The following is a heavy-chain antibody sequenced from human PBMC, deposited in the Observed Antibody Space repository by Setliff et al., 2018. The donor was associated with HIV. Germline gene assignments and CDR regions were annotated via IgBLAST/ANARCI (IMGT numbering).Heavy chain of an antibody. Sequence: GASVKVSCKASGYTFTSSGITWVRQAPGQGLEWTGWIGTYNGDTNYAQKFQGRVTMTTDTSTSTAYMELRGLIADDTAVYYCAREGLWFGDRGYYMDVWGTGTAVTVSS. CDR2: IGTYNGDT. D-gene: IGHD3-10*01. J-gene: IGHJ6*03. CDR3: AREGLWFGDRGYYMDV. CDR1: GYTFTSSG. V-gene: IGHV1-18*01.